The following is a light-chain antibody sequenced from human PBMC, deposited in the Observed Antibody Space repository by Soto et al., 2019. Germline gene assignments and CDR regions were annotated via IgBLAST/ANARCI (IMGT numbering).Light chain of an antibody. J-gene: IGKJ1*01. CDR3: QQRSNWPPWT. CDR1: QSVSGD. V-gene: IGKV3-11*01. Sequence: EIVLTQSPVTLSLSPGERATLSCGASQSVSGDYLAWYQQKPGQAPRLLIYDASNRATGIPARFSGSGSGTDFTLTISSLEPEDFAVYYCQQRSNWPPWTFGQGTKV. CDR2: DAS.